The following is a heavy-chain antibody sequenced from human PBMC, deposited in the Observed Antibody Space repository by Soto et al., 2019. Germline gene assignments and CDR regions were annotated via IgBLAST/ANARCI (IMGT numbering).Heavy chain of an antibody. V-gene: IGHV3-66*01. CDR1: GFTVSSNY. D-gene: IGHD1-7*01. CDR2: LYSGGST. Sequence: EVQLVESGGGLVQPGGSLRLSCAASGFTVSSNYMSWVRQAPGKGLECVSVLYSGGSTYYADSVKGRFTISRDSSKNTLYLHMNSLRAEDTAVYYRAREPRNRIAGSTTSEDYWGQGTLVTVSS. CDR3: AREPRNRIAGSTTSEDY. J-gene: IGHJ4*02.